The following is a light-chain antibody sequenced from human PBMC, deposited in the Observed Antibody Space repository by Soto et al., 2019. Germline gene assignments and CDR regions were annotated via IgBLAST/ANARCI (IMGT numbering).Light chain of an antibody. CDR1: SIDVGFYNY. Sequence: QSALTQPASVSGSPGQSITISCTGTSIDVGFYNYVSWYQQHPGKAPKLMIYEVSNRPSGVSNRFSGSKSGNTASLTISGLQAEDEADYYCSSYRSSSTLYVFGTGTKLTVL. J-gene: IGLJ1*01. CDR2: EVS. CDR3: SSYRSSSTLYV. V-gene: IGLV2-14*01.